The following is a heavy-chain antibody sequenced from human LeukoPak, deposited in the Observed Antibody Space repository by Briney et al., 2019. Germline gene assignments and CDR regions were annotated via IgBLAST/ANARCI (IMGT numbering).Heavy chain of an antibody. Sequence: GASVKVSCKASGYSFTSYGISWVRPAPGQGLEWMGWISAYNGNTNYARKLQGRVTMTTDTSTNTAYMELRSLRSDDTAVYYCARVTQTDYDFDYWGQGTLVTVSS. CDR1: GYSFTSYG. CDR3: ARVTQTDYDFDY. CDR2: ISAYNGNT. D-gene: IGHD4-17*01. V-gene: IGHV1-18*01. J-gene: IGHJ4*02.